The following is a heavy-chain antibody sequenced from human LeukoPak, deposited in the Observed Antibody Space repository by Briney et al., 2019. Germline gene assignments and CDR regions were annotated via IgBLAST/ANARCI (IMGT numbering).Heavy chain of an antibody. D-gene: IGHD3-10*01. Sequence: PGRSLRLSCAASGFTFSSYGMHWVRQAPGKGLEWGSTISGSGDTYYADSVKGRFTISRDDSKSSLSLQMNSLRAEDTALYYCAKKYYYGSGSYIFYFDYWGQGTPVTVSS. CDR3: AKKYYYGSGSYIFYFDY. V-gene: IGHV3-23*01. J-gene: IGHJ4*02. CDR2: ISGSGDT. CDR1: GFTFSSYG.